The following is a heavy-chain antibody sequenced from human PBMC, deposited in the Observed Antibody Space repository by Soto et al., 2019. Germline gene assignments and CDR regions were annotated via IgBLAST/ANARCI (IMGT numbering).Heavy chain of an antibody. CDR3: AKDSPVSGNYQDLDY. CDR1: GAPITWGDYS. CDR2: IFHGGST. J-gene: IGHJ4*02. Sequence: SETLSLTCAISGAPITWGDYSWNWIRQPPGKGLEWIGYIFHGGSTYYNPSLRSRVTISVDRSRTQFSLKMSSVTAADTALYYCAKDSPVSGNYQDLDYWGQGTLVTVSS. V-gene: IGHV4-30-2*01. D-gene: IGHD1-26*01.